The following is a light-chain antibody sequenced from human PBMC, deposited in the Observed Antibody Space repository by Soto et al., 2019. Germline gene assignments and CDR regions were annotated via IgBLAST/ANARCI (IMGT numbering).Light chain of an antibody. CDR3: QSYDSSLSGSV. CDR1: SSNIGMGYD. V-gene: IGLV1-40*01. Sequence: QSGLTQPPSVSGAPGQRVIISCTGSSSNIGMGYDVHWYQRLPGTAPKLLVYRTNSRPSGVPDRFSGSKSDTSASLAITGLQAEDEADYYCQSYDSSLSGSVFGGGTQLTVL. CDR2: RTN. J-gene: IGLJ3*02.